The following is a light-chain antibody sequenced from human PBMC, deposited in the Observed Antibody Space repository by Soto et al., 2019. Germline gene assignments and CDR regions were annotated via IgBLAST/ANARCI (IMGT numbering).Light chain of an antibody. J-gene: IGLJ2*01. CDR3: QAWDSSTVV. V-gene: IGLV3-1*01. CDR1: KLGDKY. Sequence: SYELTQPPSVSASPGQTASITCSGDKLGDKYACWYQQKPGQSPVLVIYRDNKRPSGIPERFSGSNSGNTATLTISGTQAMDEADYYCQAWDSSTVVFGGGTKVTVL. CDR2: RDN.